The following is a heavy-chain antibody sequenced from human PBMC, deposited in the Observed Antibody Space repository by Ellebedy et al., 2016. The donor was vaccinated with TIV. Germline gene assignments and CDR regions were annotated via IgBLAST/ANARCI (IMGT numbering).Heavy chain of an antibody. CDR3: ARHELGSDAAFDY. CDR1: GYSFTLFW. CDR2: IDPSDPSGSYT. D-gene: IGHD7-27*01. V-gene: IGHV5-10-1*01. Sequence: GESLKISCKGYGYSFTLFWISWVRQMPGRGLEWVARIDPSDPSGSYTSYSPSFQGHVTISVDKSINTAYLQWSSLKASDTAMYYCARHELGSDAAFDYWGQGTLVTVSS. J-gene: IGHJ4*02.